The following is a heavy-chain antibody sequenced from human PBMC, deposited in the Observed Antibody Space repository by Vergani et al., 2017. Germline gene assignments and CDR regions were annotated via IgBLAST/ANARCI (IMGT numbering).Heavy chain of an antibody. V-gene: IGHV3-13*05. CDR3: ARGRSFGYYGMDV. CDR2: IGTAGDP. CDR1: GFTFSSYD. Sequence: EVQLVESGGGLVQPGGSLRLSCAASGFTFSSYDMHWVRHATGKGLEWVSAIGTAGDPYYPGSVKGRFTISRENAKNSLYLQMNSLRAGDTAVYYCARGRSFGYYGMDVWGQGTTVTVSS. J-gene: IGHJ6*02. D-gene: IGHD3-10*01.